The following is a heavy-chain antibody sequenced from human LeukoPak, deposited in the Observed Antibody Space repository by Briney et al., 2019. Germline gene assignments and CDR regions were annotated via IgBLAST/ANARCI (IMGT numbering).Heavy chain of an antibody. V-gene: IGHV1-69*13. CDR2: IIPIFGTA. J-gene: IGHJ6*04. D-gene: IGHD6-13*01. CDR1: GYTFTNSD. Sequence: SVKVSCKASGYTFTNSDINWVRQAPGQGLEWMGGIIPIFGTANYAQKFQGRVTITADESTSTAYMELSSLRSEDTAVYYCAREVGAAAAPLDVWGKGTTVTVSS. CDR3: AREVGAAAAPLDV.